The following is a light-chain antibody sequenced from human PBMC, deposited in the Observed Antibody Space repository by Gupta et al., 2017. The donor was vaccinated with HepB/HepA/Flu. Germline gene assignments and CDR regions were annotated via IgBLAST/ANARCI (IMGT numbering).Light chain of an antibody. CDR2: CAS. CDR1: QSVLFTSNNKTY. J-gene: IGKJ2*04. CDR3: QQYYSSPCS. Sequence: DIVMTQSPASLAVSLGDRATISCKSSQSVLFTSNNKTYLAWYQQRPGQPPRILISCASTRESGVPDRFIGSGSGTDFTLTISSLQSEDVAVYYCQQYYSSPCSFGQGTKLEIK. V-gene: IGKV4-1*01.